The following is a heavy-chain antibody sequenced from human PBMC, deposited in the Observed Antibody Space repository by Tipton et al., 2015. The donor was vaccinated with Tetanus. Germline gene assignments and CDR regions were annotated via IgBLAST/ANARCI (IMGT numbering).Heavy chain of an antibody. CDR1: GFIFSSYG. J-gene: IGHJ4*02. Sequence: AASGFIFSSYGIHWVRQAPGKGLEWVAVSWYDGTDKYYADSVKGRFTISRDNSKNTLYLQRNSLRAEDTAVYYCGREADCSGGRCFSGDFDTWGQGTQVTAPS. D-gene: IGHD2-15*01. CDR3: GREADCSGGRCFSGDFDT. CDR2: SWYDGTDK. V-gene: IGHV3-33*01.